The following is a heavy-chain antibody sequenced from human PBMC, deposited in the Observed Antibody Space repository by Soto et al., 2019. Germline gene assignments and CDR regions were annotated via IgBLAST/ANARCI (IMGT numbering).Heavy chain of an antibody. CDR3: ARGPRRTSTDTEAF. J-gene: IGHJ1*01. CDR2: IVDGGITT. CDR1: GFTFSMYW. V-gene: IGHV3-74*01. Sequence: GGSLRLSGAASGFTFSMYWMRWVRQVSGKGPEWGSRIVDGGITTTDAHSVKGRFTISRDNAKNPLYLQMNALRVEDTGVYYCARGPRRTSTDTEAFWGQGTLVTVSS. D-gene: IGHD1-1*01.